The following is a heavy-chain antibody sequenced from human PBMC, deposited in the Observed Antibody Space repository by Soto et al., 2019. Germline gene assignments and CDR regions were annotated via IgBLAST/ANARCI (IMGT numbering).Heavy chain of an antibody. J-gene: IGHJ2*01. CDR1: GSTFTSHG. D-gene: IGHD1-7*01. CDR3: ARSGDYNWNYVAGLFDG. CDR2: ISAYNGNT. Sequence: PVKVSWKAPGSTFTSHGISWVRQAPGQGLEWMGWISAYNGNTNYAQKLQGRVTMTTDTSTSTAYMELRSLRSDDTAVYYCARSGDYNWNYVAGLFDGWGRG. V-gene: IGHV1-18*01.